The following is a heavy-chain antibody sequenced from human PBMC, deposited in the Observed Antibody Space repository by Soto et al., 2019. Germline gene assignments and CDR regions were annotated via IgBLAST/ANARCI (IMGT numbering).Heavy chain of an antibody. D-gene: IGHD1-1*01. V-gene: IGHV3-23*01. CDR1: GFTFSSYA. CDR3: AKDRVNNNYYYYGMDV. J-gene: IGHJ6*02. Sequence: GGTLRLSCAASGFTFSSYAMSWVRQAPGKGLEWVSAISGSGGSTYYADSVKGRFTISRDNSKNTLYLQMNSLRAEDTAVYYCAKDRVNNNYYYYGMDVWGQGTTVTVSS. CDR2: ISGSGGST.